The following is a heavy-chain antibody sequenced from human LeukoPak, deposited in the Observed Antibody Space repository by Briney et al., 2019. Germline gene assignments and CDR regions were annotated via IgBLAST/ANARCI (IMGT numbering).Heavy chain of an antibody. D-gene: IGHD5-12*01. J-gene: IGHJ6*02. CDR2: IWYDGSNK. CDR3: AKVSRYSGYAFYYYYGMDV. Sequence: GGSLRLSCAASGFTFSSYGMHWVRQAPGKGLEWVAVIWYDGSNKYYADSVKGRFTISRDNSKNTLYLQMNSLRAEDTAVYYCAKVSRYSGYAFYYYYGMDVWGQGTTVTVSS. V-gene: IGHV3-30*02. CDR1: GFTFSSYG.